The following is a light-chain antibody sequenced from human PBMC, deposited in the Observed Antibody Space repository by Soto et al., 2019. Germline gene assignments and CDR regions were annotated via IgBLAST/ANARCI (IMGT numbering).Light chain of an antibody. Sequence: EIVMTQSPATLAVSPGETTRLSCRASQSINSDVAWYQQKLGQTPRLLIHGASTRATGIAARFSGSGSGTEFTRTISGLQSEDFATYYCQQYNYWPVTFGGGTKVEIK. CDR3: QQYNYWPVT. CDR2: GAS. CDR1: QSINSD. V-gene: IGKV3-15*01. J-gene: IGKJ4*01.